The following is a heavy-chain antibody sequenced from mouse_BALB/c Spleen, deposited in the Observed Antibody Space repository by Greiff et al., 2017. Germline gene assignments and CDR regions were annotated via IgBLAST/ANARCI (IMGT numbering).Heavy chain of an antibody. CDR2: ISDGGSYT. CDR1: GFTFSDYY. V-gene: IGHV5-4*02. CDR3: ARRRGRGYAMDY. J-gene: IGHJ4*01. Sequence: EVQLVESGGGLVKPGGSLKLSCAASGFTFSDYYMYWVSQTPEKRLEWVATISDGGSYTYYPDSVKGRFTISRDNAKNNLYLQMSSLKSEDTAMYYCARRRGRGYAMDYWGQGTSVTVSS. D-gene: IGHD3-3*01.